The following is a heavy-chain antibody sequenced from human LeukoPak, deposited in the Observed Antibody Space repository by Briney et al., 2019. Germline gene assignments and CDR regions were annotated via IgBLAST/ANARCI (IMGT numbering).Heavy chain of an antibody. CDR1: GYTFTGYY. Sequence: ASVKVSCKASGYTFTGYYMHWVRQAPGQGLEWMGWINPNSGGTNYAQKFQGRVTMTRDTSISTAYMELSRLRSDDTAVYYCARGPRIAVAGTGGWYFQHWGEGTLVTVSS. CDR3: ARGPRIAVAGTGGWYFQH. V-gene: IGHV1-2*02. J-gene: IGHJ1*01. D-gene: IGHD6-19*01. CDR2: INPNSGGT.